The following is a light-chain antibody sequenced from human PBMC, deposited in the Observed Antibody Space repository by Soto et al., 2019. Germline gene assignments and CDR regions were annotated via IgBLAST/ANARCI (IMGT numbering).Light chain of an antibody. CDR2: GNR. J-gene: IGLJ3*02. Sequence: QAVVTQPPSVSGAPGQRVTLSCTGSSSNIGAGYDVHWYQQFPGAAPKLLIYGNRKRPSGVPDRFSGSKSGTSASLAITGLQAGDEADYYCQSYDSSLSGAWVFGGGTKLTVL. CDR3: QSYDSSLSGAWV. V-gene: IGLV1-40*01. CDR1: SSNIGAGYD.